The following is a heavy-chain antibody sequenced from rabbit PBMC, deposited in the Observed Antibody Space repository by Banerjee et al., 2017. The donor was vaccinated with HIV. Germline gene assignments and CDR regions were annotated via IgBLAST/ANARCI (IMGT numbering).Heavy chain of an antibody. CDR3: AKDGSGRGDSDLDL. J-gene: IGHJ4*01. Sequence: QEQLVESGGGLVQPGGSLTLTCTASGFDISSYNMQWVRQSPGKGLEWIGYIHTSGSTYYASWVNGRFTITRSTSLNTVDLKMTSLTAADTATYFCAKDGSGRGDSDLDLWGQGTLVTVS. CDR2: IHTSGST. V-gene: IGHV1S43*01. CDR1: GFDISSYN. D-gene: IGHD1-1*01.